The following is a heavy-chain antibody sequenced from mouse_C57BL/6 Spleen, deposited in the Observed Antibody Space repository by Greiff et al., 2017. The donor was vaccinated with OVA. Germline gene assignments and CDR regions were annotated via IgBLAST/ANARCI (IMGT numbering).Heavy chain of an antibody. V-gene: IGHV1-19*01. CDR1: GYTFTDYY. CDR2: INPYNGGT. D-gene: IGHD1-1*01. CDR3: ARGITTVVGYFDV. Sequence: EVQLQQSGPVLVKPGASVKMSCKASGYTFTDYYMNWVKQSHGKSLEWIGVINPYNGGTSYNQKFKGKATLTVDKSSSTAYMELNSLTAEGSAVYYGARGITTVVGYFDVWGTGTTVTVSS. J-gene: IGHJ1*03.